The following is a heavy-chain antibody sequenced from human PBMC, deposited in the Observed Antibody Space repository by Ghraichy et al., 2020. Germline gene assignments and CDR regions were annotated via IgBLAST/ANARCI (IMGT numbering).Heavy chain of an antibody. V-gene: IGHV1-18*01. Sequence: ASVKVSCKPSGYTFNRHGISWVRQAPGQGLEWMGWISAYNGDTNYAQNFQGRLTMTTDTATSTVYMELRSLRSDDTAVYYCARIGTNFLITFGGISANPFDYWGPGTLVTVSS. CDR1: GYTFNRHG. CDR3: ARIGTNFLITFGGISANPFDY. J-gene: IGHJ4*02. D-gene: IGHD3-16*01. CDR2: ISAYNGDT.